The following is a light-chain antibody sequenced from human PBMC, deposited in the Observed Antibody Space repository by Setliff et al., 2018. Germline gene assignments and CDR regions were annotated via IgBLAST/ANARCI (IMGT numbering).Light chain of an antibody. CDR2: EVS. Sequence: QSVLTQPASVSGSPGQSITISCTGTSSDIGGYNYVSWYQQHPGKAPKFMIHEVSNRPSGVSNRFSGSKSGNTASLTISGLQAEDEADYYCSSYTSSGTDVFGSGTKVTVL. V-gene: IGLV2-14*01. CDR1: SSDIGGYNY. CDR3: SSYTSSGTDV. J-gene: IGLJ1*01.